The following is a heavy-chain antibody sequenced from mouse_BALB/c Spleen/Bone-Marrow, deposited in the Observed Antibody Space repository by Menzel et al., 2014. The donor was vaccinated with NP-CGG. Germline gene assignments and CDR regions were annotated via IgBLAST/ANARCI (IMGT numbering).Heavy chain of an antibody. CDR2: INPSTGYT. Sequence: VKVVESGAELAKPGASVKMSCKASGYTFXNYWIHWVKQRPGQGLEWIGYINPSTGYTEYNQKFKDKATLTADKSSSTAYMQLSSLTSEDSAVYYCARRGLYVDYWGQGTTLTVSS. J-gene: IGHJ2*01. V-gene: IGHV1-7*01. D-gene: IGHD3-1*01. CDR3: ARRGLYVDY. CDR1: GYTFXNYW.